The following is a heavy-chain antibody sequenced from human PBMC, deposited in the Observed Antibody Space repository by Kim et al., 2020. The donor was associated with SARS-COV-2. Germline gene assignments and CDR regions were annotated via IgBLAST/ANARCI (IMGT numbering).Heavy chain of an antibody. J-gene: IGHJ5*02. CDR3: AKRLGYCSGGSCQNPYNWFDP. CDR2: ISGSGGST. V-gene: IGHV3-23*01. D-gene: IGHD2-15*01. Sequence: GGSLRLSCAASGFTFSSYAMSWVRQAPGKGLEWVSAISGSGGSTYYADSVKGRFTISRDNSKNTLYLQMNSLRAEDTAVYYCAKRLGYCSGGSCQNPYNWFDPCGQGTLVTVSS. CDR1: GFTFSSYA.